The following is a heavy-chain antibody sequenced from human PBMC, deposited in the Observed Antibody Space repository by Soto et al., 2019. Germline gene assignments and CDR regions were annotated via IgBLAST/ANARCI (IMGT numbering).Heavy chain of an antibody. CDR3: AKGGSTRRWPYYYGMDV. V-gene: IGHV3-23*01. J-gene: IGHJ6*02. CDR1: GFTFSSYA. D-gene: IGHD2-2*01. CDR2: ISGSGLST. Sequence: EVQLLESGGGLVQPGGSLRLSCAASGFTFSSYAMSWVRQAPGKGLEWVSAISGSGLSTYYADSVKGRFTISRDNSKNXXYLQRNSLRAEDTAVYYCAKGGSTRRWPYYYGMDVWGQGTTVTVSS.